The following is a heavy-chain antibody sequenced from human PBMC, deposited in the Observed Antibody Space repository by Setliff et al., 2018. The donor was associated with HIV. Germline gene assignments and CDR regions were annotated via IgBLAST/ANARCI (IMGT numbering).Heavy chain of an antibody. V-gene: IGHV4-34*01. Sequence: PSETLSLTFAVYGGSFGAHYWGWIRQPPGTGLEWIGEVNHSGSTNYNPSLKSRVTISVEPSKKQSSLRLSSVTAADTAVYYCAGEYGDYALGSWGQGTLVTVSS. CDR2: VNHSGST. D-gene: IGHD4-17*01. CDR3: AGEYGDYALGS. J-gene: IGHJ5*01. CDR1: GGSFGAHY.